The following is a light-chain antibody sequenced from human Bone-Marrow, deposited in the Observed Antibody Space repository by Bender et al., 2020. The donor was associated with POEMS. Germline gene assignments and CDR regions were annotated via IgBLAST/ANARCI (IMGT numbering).Light chain of an antibody. CDR2: GYN. V-gene: IGLV1-40*01. CDR3: CSYAGTNTFDV. Sequence: QSVLTQPPSVSGAPGQRVTISCTGSSSNTGSGYDINWYQHLPGTAPKLLIYGYNNRPSGVPDRFSGSKSGTSASLAITGLQAEDEADYYCCSYAGTNTFDVFGGGTKLTVL. J-gene: IGLJ2*01. CDR1: SSNTGSGYD.